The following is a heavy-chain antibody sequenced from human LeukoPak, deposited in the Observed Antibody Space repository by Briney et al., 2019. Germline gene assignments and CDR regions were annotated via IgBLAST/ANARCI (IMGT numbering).Heavy chain of an antibody. D-gene: IGHD1-26*01. Sequence: GGSLRLSRAASGFTFSSYAMSWVRQAPGKGLEWVSAISGSGGSTYYADSVKGRFTISRDNSKNTLYLQMNSLRAEDTAVYYCAKDSGSYLEIRYWGQGTLVTVSS. CDR2: ISGSGGST. V-gene: IGHV3-23*01. J-gene: IGHJ4*02. CDR1: GFTFSSYA. CDR3: AKDSGSYLEIRY.